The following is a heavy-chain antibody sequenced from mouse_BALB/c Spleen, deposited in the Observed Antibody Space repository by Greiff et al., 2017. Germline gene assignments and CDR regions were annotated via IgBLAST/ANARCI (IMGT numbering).Heavy chain of an antibody. D-gene: IGHD2-1*01. J-gene: IGHJ4*01. Sequence: QVHVKQSGPELVRPGVSVKISCKGSGYTFTDYAMHWVKQSHAKSLEWIGVISTYYGNTNYNQKFKGKATMTVDKSSSTAYMELARLTSEDSAIYYCARFDGNYGYAMDYWGQGTSVTVSS. CDR3: ARFDGNYGYAMDY. CDR2: ISTYYGNT. V-gene: IGHV1-67*01. CDR1: GYTFTDYA.